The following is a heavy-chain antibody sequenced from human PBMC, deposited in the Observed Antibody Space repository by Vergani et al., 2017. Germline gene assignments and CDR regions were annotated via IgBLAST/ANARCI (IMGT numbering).Heavy chain of an antibody. V-gene: IGHV3-21*04. CDR3: AKVGVPAGTFDY. D-gene: IGHD2-2*01. J-gene: IGHJ4*02. CDR2: ISSSSSYI. CDR1: GFTVSSNY. Sequence: EVQLVESGGGLIQPGGSLRLSCAASGFTVSSNYMSWVRQAPGKGLEWVSSISSSSSYIYYADSVKGRFTISRDNAKNTLYLQMNSLRAEDTAVYYCAKVGVPAGTFDYWGQGTLVTVSS.